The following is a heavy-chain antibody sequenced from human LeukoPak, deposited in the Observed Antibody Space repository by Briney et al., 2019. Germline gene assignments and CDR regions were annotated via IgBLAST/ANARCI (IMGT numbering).Heavy chain of an antibody. CDR1: GYTLTELS. D-gene: IGHD2-21*01. J-gene: IGHJ4*02. Sequence: GASVKVFCKVSGYTLTELSMHWVRQAPGKGLEWMGGFDPEDGETIYAQKFQGRVTMTEDTSTDTAYMELSSLRSEDTAVYYCATSPQSCEYYFDYWGQGTLVTVSS. CDR3: ATSPQSCEYYFDY. CDR2: FDPEDGET. V-gene: IGHV1-24*01.